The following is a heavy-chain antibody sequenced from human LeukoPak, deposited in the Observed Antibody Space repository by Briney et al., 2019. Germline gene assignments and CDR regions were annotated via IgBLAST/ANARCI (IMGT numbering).Heavy chain of an antibody. V-gene: IGHV3-11*06. CDR2: ISSASTYI. J-gene: IGHJ4*02. Sequence: GGFLRLSCAASGFTFSDYYMSWIRQAPGKGLEWVSSISSASTYIYYADSVKGRFTISRDYAKNLLYLQMNSLRVEDTAVYYCARDHGIPGSGSYKFDYWGQGTLVTVSS. CDR3: ARDHGIPGSGSYKFDY. D-gene: IGHD3-10*01. CDR1: GFTFSDYY.